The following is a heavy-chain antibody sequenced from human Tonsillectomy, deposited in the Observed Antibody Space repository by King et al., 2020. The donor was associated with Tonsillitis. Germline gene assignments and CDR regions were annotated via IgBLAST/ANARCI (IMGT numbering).Heavy chain of an antibody. CDR2: ISYDGSNK. CDR1: GFTFSSYG. Sequence: VQLVESGGGVVQPGRSLRLSCAASGFTFSSYGMHWVRQAPGKGLEWVAVISYDGSNKYYADSVKGRFTISRDNSKNTLYLQMNSQRAEDTAVYYCAKGDSTYYDFWSGYYTDNWFDPWGQGTLVTVSS. D-gene: IGHD3-3*01. J-gene: IGHJ5*02. V-gene: IGHV3-30*18. CDR3: AKGDSTYYDFWSGYYTDNWFDP.